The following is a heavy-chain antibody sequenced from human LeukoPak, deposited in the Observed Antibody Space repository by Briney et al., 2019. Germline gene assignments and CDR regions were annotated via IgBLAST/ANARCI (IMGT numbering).Heavy chain of an antibody. Sequence: GGSLRLSCAASRFTFSSYWMTWVRQAPGKGLEWVANIKQDGGEKHYVDSVQGRFTISRDNAKNSLYLQMSSLRAEDTAVYYCARARAAADPGYFDYWGQGTLVTVSS. D-gene: IGHD6-13*01. CDR3: ARARAAADPGYFDY. J-gene: IGHJ4*02. CDR2: IKQDGGEK. V-gene: IGHV3-7*04. CDR1: RFTFSSYW.